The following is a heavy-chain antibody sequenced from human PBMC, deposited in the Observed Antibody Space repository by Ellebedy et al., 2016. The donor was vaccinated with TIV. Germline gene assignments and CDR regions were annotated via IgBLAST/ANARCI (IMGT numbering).Heavy chain of an antibody. D-gene: IGHD3-10*01. Sequence: GESLKISCATSGFTFSSYGMHWVRQAPGKGLEWVAVISYDGTYKYYADSVKGQFTISRDSSKNTLYLQMNSLRAIDTDVYYCARGVGKPGGWFDPWGQGTLVTVSS. CDR3: ARGVGKPGGWFDP. J-gene: IGHJ5*02. CDR2: ISYDGTYK. V-gene: IGHV3-30*03. CDR1: GFTFSSYG.